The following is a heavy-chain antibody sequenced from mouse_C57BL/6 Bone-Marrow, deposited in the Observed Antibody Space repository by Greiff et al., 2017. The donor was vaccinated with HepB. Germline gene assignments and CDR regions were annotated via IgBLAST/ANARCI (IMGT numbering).Heavy chain of an antibody. V-gene: IGHV5-4*01. Sequence: EVQLVESGGGLVKPGGSLKLSCAASGFTFSSYAMSWVRQTPEKRLEWVATISDGGSYTYYPDNVKGRFTISRDNAKNNLYLQMSHLKSEDTAMYYCARGYYGNHWGQGTTLTVSS. D-gene: IGHD2-1*01. J-gene: IGHJ2*01. CDR3: ARGYYGNH. CDR2: ISDGGSYT. CDR1: GFTFSSYA.